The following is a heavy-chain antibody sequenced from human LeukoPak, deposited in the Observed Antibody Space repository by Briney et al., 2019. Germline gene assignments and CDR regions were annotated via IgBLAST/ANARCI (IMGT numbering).Heavy chain of an antibody. V-gene: IGHV1-2*02. CDR3: GRKSLWTVLF. J-gene: IGHJ4*02. CDR1: GYTFTGHD. CDR2: VNPNNGAT. Sequence: GASVKVSCKASGYTFTGHDVHWGRQAPGQGLEWMAWVNPNNGATDYAQKFQDRVTVTRDTSISPVYMELRSLTPDDTAVYYWGRKSLWTVLFWGQGALVSVSS. D-gene: IGHD3/OR15-3a*01.